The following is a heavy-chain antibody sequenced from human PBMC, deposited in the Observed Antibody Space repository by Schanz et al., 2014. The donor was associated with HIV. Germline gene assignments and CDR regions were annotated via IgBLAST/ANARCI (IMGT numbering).Heavy chain of an antibody. CDR1: GYTFTNNF. J-gene: IGHJ4*02. D-gene: IGHD3-10*01. CDR3: AREYMDRGGLY. Sequence: QVQLVQSGAEVKKPGASVKLSCKTSGYTFTNNFIHWVRQAPGQGLEWVGVINPKIGTVTYGHRVQGRVTMTRDTSTSTVYMDLSSLISEDTALYFCAREYMDRGGLYWGQGALVTVSS. V-gene: IGHV1-46*01. CDR2: INPKIGTV.